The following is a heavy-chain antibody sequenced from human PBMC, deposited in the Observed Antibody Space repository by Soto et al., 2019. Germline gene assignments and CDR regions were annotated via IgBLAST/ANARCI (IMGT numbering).Heavy chain of an antibody. CDR2: INGGNGNT. J-gene: IGHJ6*02. D-gene: IGHD3-9*01. Sequence: ASVKVSCKANGYTFRNYAMHWVRQAPGQGLEWMGWINGGNGNTKYSQKFQGRVTITRDTSASTAYMELSSLRSEDTAVYYCARDGPIYDILSARYFYGMDVWGQGITVTVSS. V-gene: IGHV1-3*01. CDR3: ARDGPIYDILSARYFYGMDV. CDR1: GYTFRNYA.